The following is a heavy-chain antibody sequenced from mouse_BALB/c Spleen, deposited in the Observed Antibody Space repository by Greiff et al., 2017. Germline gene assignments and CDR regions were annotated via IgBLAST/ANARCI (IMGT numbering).Heavy chain of an antibody. Sequence: DVHLVESGGGLVQPGGSRKLSCAASGFTFSSFGMHWVRQAPEKGLEWVAYISSGSSTIYYADTVKGRFTISRDNPKNTLFLQMTSLRSEDTAMYYCARDVGYWYFDVWGAGTTVTVSS. CDR1: GFTFSSFG. CDR2: ISSGSSTI. CDR3: ARDVGYWYFDV. J-gene: IGHJ1*01. V-gene: IGHV5-17*02.